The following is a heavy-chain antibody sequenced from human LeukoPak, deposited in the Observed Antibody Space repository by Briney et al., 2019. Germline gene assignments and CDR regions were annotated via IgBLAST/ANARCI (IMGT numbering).Heavy chain of an antibody. D-gene: IGHD6-13*01. CDR2: ISAYNGNT. V-gene: IGHV1-18*01. J-gene: IGHJ5*02. Sequence: WASVKVSCKASGYTFTSYGISWVRQAPGQGLEWMGWISAYNGNTNYAQKLQGRVTMTTDTSTSTAYMELRGLRSDDTAVYYCARGAAAGTTFGWFDPWGQGTLVTVSS. CDR1: GYTFTSYG. CDR3: ARGAAAGTTFGWFDP.